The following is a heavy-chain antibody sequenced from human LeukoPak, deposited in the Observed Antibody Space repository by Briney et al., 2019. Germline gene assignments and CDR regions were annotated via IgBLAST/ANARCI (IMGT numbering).Heavy chain of an antibody. J-gene: IGHJ6*02. D-gene: IGHD3-10*01. CDR3: ARDPLRLLWFGEPYYRERYYYYGMDV. CDR1: GGSISSSYY. CDR2: IYYSGST. Sequence: PSETLSLTCAVSGGSISSSYYWGWIRQPPGKGLEWIGSIYYSGSTYYNPSLKSRVTISVDTSKNQFSLKLSSVTAADTAVYYCARDPLRLLWFGEPYYRERYYYYGMDVWGQGTTVTVSS. V-gene: IGHV4-39*07.